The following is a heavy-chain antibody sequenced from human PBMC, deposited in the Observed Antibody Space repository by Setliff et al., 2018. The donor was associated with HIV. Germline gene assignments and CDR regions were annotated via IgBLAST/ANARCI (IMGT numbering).Heavy chain of an antibody. V-gene: IGHV3-7*03. D-gene: IGHD3-22*01. J-gene: IGHJ4*02. CDR3: ARAYNVYDYRSDSSGYDY. CDR2: IKQDGSEQ. Sequence: GGSLRLSCAASGFTSGFTFTNYCMHWVRQAPGKGLEWVANIKQDGSEQFYVDSVKGRFIASTDNAKNSLFLQMNSLKAEDTAVYYCARAYNVYDYRSDSSGYDYWGQGTLVTVSS. CDR1: GFTSGFTFTNYC.